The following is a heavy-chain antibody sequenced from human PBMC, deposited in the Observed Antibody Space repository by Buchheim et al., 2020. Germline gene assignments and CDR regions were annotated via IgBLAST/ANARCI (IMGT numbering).Heavy chain of an antibody. CDR2: ISGSGGST. V-gene: IGHV3-23*01. J-gene: IGHJ6*03. CDR3: AKGSSSGYYYYYYMDV. D-gene: IGHD6-6*01. Sequence: EVQLLESGGGLVQPGGSLRLSCAASGFTFSSYAMSWVRQAPGKGLEWVSAISGSGGSTYYADSGKGRFTISRDNSKTTLYLQMNSLRAEDTAVYYCAKGSSSGYYYYYYMDVWGKGTT. CDR1: GFTFSSYA.